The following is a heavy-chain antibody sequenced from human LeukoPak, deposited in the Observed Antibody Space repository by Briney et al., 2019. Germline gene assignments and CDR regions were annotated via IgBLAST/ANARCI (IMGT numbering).Heavy chain of an antibody. J-gene: IGHJ4*02. CDR3: ARAPTVLVGYCSSSSCQADY. V-gene: IGHV3-21*01. CDR1: GSTFSSYS. CDR2: ISGDSRYI. Sequence: GGSLRLSCAASGSTFSSYSMNWVRQAPGKGLEWVSAISGDSRYIYYADSVRGRFTISRDNAENSLYLQMHSLRVEDTAVYYCARAPTVLVGYCSSSSCQADYWGQGTLVTVSS. D-gene: IGHD2-2*01.